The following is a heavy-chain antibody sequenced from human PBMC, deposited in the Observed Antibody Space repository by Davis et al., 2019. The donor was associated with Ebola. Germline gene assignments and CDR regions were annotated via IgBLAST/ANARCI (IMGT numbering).Heavy chain of an antibody. CDR1: GGSISSSSYY. J-gene: IGHJ4*02. V-gene: IGHV4-39*07. CDR2: IYYSGST. Sequence: PSETLSLTCTVSGGSISSSSYYWGWIRQPPGKGLEWIGSIYYSGSTYYNPSLKSRVTISVDTSKNQFSLKLSSVTAADTAVYYCARAGPQYSSGWTDFDYWGQGTLVTVSS. D-gene: IGHD6-19*01. CDR3: ARAGPQYSSGWTDFDY.